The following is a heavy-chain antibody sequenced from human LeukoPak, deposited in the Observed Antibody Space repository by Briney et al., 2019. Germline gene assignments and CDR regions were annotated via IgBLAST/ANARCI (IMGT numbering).Heavy chain of an antibody. CDR2: ISGSGSST. Sequence: PGGSLRLSCAASGFTFSSYAMSWVRQAPGKGLERVSTISGSGSSTYYADSVKGRFTISRDNSKNTLFLQMNSLRAEDTAVYYCTNRVGYCSGGSCYVYFQHWGQGTLVTVSS. CDR3: TNRVGYCSGGSCYVYFQH. V-gene: IGHV3-23*01. D-gene: IGHD2-15*01. J-gene: IGHJ1*01. CDR1: GFTFSSYA.